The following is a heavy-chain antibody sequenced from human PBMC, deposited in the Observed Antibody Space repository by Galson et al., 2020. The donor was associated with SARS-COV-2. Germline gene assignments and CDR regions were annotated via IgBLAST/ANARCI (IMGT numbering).Heavy chain of an antibody. J-gene: IGHJ4*02. CDR1: GLSSSNHW. CDR3: ARDSRNIIVVELQIDY. CDR2: IKQDGSQK. Sequence: GGSLRLSCAVSGLSSSNHWMTWVRQAPGKGLEWVANIKQDGSQKYYADSVKGRFTISRDNAKNSLYLQMNSLRAEDTGVYYCARDSRNIIVVELQIDYWGQGTRVTVSS. D-gene: IGHD2-2*01. V-gene: IGHV3-7*01.